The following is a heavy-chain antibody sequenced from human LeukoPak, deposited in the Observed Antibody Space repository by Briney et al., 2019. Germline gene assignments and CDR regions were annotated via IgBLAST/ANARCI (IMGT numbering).Heavy chain of an antibody. D-gene: IGHD4-17*01. CDR3: ARGPETTGFYYYMDV. V-gene: IGHV3-30*03. CDR1: GFTFSSYG. J-gene: IGHJ6*03. Sequence: PGGSLRLSCAASGFTFSSYGMHWVRQAPGKGLEWVALISYDGSRKYYADSVKGRFTISRDNSKNTMYVQMNSLRAEDTAVYYCARGPETTGFYYYMDVWGKRTTVTVSS. CDR2: ISYDGSRK.